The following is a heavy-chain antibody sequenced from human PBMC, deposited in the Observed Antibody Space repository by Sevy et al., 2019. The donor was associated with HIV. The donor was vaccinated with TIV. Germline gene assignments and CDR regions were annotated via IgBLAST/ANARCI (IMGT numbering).Heavy chain of an antibody. J-gene: IGHJ5*02. CDR2: FDPEDGET. V-gene: IGHV1-24*01. CDR3: ATDLSSSSGWFDP. D-gene: IGHD6-6*01. Sequence: ASVKVSCKVSGYTLTELSMHWVRQAPGKGLEWMGGFDPEDGETIYAQKFQGRVTMTEDTSTDTAYMELSSLGSEDTAVYYCATDLSSSSGWFDPWGQGTLVTVSS. CDR1: GYTLTELS.